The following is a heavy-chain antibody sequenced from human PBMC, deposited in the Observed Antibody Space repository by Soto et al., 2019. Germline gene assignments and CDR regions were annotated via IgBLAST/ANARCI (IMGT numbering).Heavy chain of an antibody. CDR3: ARDNPTYYYGSGSVGNWFDP. D-gene: IGHD3-10*01. Sequence: SETLSLTCTVPCGSISSYYWSWIRQPPGKGLEWIGYIYYSGSTNYNPSLKSRVTISVDTSKNQFSLKLSSVTAADTAVYYCARDNPTYYYGSGSVGNWFDPWGQGTLVTVSS. CDR2: IYYSGST. CDR1: CGSISSYY. V-gene: IGHV4-59*01. J-gene: IGHJ5*02.